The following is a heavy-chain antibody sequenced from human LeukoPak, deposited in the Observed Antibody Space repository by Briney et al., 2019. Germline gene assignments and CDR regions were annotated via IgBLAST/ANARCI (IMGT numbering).Heavy chain of an antibody. CDR2: IYYSGST. J-gene: IGHJ5*02. CDR3: ARDNPLSLFGGFDP. Sequence: PSETLSLTCTVSGGSISSSSYYWGWIRQPPGKGLEWIGSIYYSGSTYYNPSLKSRVTISVDTSKNQFSLKLSSVTAADTAVYYCARDNPLSLFGGFDPWGQGTLVTVSS. D-gene: IGHD3-10*01. CDR1: GGSISSSSYY. V-gene: IGHV4-39*07.